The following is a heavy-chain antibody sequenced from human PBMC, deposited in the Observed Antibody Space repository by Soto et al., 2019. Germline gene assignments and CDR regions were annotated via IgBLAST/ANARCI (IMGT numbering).Heavy chain of an antibody. D-gene: IGHD1-1*01. Sequence: GGSLRLSCAASGYSITIHGMHWVRQAPGKGLEWVALIWSHGTDQYYADSVRGRFTVSRDTSTNTVFLQMHSLRADDTATYYCGKDIRSGSIDYWGQGTPVTVSS. CDR2: IWSHGTDQ. V-gene: IGHV3-33*02. J-gene: IGHJ4*02. CDR1: GYSITIHG. CDR3: GKDIRSGSIDY.